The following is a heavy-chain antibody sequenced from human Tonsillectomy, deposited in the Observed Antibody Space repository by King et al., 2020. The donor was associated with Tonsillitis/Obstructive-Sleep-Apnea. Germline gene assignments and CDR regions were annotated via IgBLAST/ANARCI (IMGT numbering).Heavy chain of an antibody. D-gene: IGHD6-19*01. Sequence: QVQLVESGAEVKKPGASVKVSCKASGYTFTGYYMHWVRQAPGQGLEWMGWINPNSGGTNYAQKFQGWVTMTRDTSLSTAYMELSRLRSDDTAVYYCARGEGIAVAGSDDAFDIWGQGTMVTVSS. CDR2: INPNSGGT. CDR3: ARGEGIAVAGSDDAFDI. J-gene: IGHJ3*02. V-gene: IGHV1-2*04. CDR1: GYTFTGYY.